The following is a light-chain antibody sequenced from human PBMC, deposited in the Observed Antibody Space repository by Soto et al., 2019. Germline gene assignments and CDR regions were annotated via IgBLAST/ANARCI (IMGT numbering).Light chain of an antibody. Sequence: IVLPQSQGTLSLSAGARAPTSCAASQSVSSNYVAWYQQKPGQAPRLRIDGESSRATGIPDRCSGSGSGTDFTLTISRLEPEDFAVYYCQQYGSSPMTVGQGTRLEIK. CDR1: QSVSSNY. J-gene: IGKJ5*01. V-gene: IGKV3-20*01. CDR2: GES. CDR3: QQYGSSPMT.